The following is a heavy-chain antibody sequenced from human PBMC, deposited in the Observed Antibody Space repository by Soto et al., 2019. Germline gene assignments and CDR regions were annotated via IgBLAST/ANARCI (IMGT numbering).Heavy chain of an antibody. D-gene: IGHD2-2*01. V-gene: IGHV1-2*04. J-gene: IGHJ6*02. CDR2: INPNSGGT. CDR1: GYTFTGYY. CDR3: ATATNCSSTSCYQAYYYYGMDV. Sequence: ASVKVSCKASGYTFTGYYMHWVRQAPGQGLEWMGWINPNSGGTNCAQKFQGWVTMTRDTSISTAYMELSRLRSDDTAVYYCATATNCSSTSCYQAYYYYGMDVWGQGTTVTVSS.